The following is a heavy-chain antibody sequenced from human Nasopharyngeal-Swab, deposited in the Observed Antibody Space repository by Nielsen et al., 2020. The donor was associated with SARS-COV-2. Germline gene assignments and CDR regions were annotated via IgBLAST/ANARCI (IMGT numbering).Heavy chain of an antibody. Sequence: GGSLRLSCAASGFTFNSHGMHWVRQAPGKGLEWVAVISFDGSKKYYADSVKGRFTISRDSSKNTLYLQTNSLRAEDTAVYYCARDTSVDIVLLYYGMDVWGQGTTVTVSS. J-gene: IGHJ6*02. V-gene: IGHV3-30*03. CDR3: ARDTSVDIVLLYYGMDV. CDR2: ISFDGSKK. CDR1: GFTFNSHG. D-gene: IGHD5-12*01.